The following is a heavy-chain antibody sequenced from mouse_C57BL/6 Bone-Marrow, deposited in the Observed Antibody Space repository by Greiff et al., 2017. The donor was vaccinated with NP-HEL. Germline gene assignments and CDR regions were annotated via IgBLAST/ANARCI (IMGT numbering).Heavy chain of an antibody. CDR2: INPSNGGT. J-gene: IGHJ3*01. CDR1: GYTFPSYW. D-gene: IGHD2-3*01. CDR3: ARSDGYHTWFAY. V-gene: IGHV1-53*01. Sequence: QVQLKQPGTELVKPGASVKLSCKASGYTFPSYWMHWVKQRPGQGLEWIGNINPSNGGTNYNEKFKSKATLTVDKSSSTAYMQLSSLTSEDSAVYYCARSDGYHTWFAYWGQGTLVTVSA.